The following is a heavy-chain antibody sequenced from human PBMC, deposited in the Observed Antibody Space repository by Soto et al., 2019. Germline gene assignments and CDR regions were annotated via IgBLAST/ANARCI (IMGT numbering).Heavy chain of an antibody. Sequence: GGSLRLSCAASGFTFSSYAMHWVRQAPGKGLEWVAVISYDGSNKYYADSVKGRFTISRDNSKNTLYLQMNSLRAEDTAVYYCARGDIVLMVYAMFAHYGMDVWGQGTTVTVSS. D-gene: IGHD2-8*01. CDR3: ARGDIVLMVYAMFAHYGMDV. CDR1: GFTFSSYA. CDR2: ISYDGSNK. V-gene: IGHV3-30-3*01. J-gene: IGHJ6*02.